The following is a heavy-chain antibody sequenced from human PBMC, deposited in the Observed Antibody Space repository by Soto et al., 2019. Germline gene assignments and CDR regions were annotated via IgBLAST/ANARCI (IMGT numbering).Heavy chain of an antibody. CDR2: SRDKAQSYST. J-gene: IGHJ4*02. Sequence: EVQLVESGGGLVQPGGSLRLSCAGSGFTLSDHYIDWVRQAPGKGLEWVGRSRDKAQSYSTAYAASVKGRFATSRDESNNSVYLQMNRVETEDTAVYYCVRTTYFPDSSGYTRCFHYWGQGTLVSVSS. CDR3: VRTTYFPDSSGYTRCFHY. V-gene: IGHV3-72*01. D-gene: IGHD3-22*01. CDR1: GFTLSDHY.